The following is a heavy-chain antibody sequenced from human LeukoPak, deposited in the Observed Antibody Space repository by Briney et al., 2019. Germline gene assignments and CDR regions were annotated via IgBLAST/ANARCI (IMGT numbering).Heavy chain of an antibody. J-gene: IGHJ4*02. CDR1: GFTFSIYG. Sequence: QPGGSLRLSCAPSGFTFSIYGIHWVRQAPGKGLEGVAFVRNDGFNTYYAGSVKGRFTISRDNSKNTVFLQMNNQRVEDTAVYYCAKDAGGTYSQAIDYWGQGTLVTVSS. V-gene: IGHV3-30*02. D-gene: IGHD1-26*01. CDR2: VRNDGFNT. CDR3: AKDAGGTYSQAIDY.